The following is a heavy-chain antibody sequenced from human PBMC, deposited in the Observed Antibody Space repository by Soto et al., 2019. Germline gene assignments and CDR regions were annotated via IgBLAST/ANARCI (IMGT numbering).Heavy chain of an antibody. D-gene: IGHD3-3*01. J-gene: IGHJ4*02. Sequence: GASVKVSCKASGGTFSSYTISWVRQAPGQGLEWMGRIIPILGIANYAQKFQGRVTITADKSTSTAYMELSSLRSEDTAVYYCARDRTRTYYDFWSGYFNWGQGTLVNVSS. V-gene: IGHV1-69*04. CDR2: IIPILGIA. CDR3: ARDRTRTYYDFWSGYFN. CDR1: GGTFSSYT.